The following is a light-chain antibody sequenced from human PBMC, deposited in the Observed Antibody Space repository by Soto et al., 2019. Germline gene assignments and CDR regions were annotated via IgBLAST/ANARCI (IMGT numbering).Light chain of an antibody. CDR2: DAS. CDR3: QQRSNWPPEIT. CDR1: QSVGSY. Sequence: EIVLTQSPATLSLSPVERATLSGMASQSVGSYLAWYQQKPGQAPRLLIYDASVRATGIPARFSASGSGTDFTLTISSLEPEDFAVYYCQQRSNWPPEITFGQGTRLEIK. V-gene: IGKV3-11*01. J-gene: IGKJ5*01.